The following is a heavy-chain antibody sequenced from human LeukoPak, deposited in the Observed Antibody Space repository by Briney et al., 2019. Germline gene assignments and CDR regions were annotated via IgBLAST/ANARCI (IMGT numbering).Heavy chain of an antibody. V-gene: IGHV4-39*07. CDR2: IYYSGST. CDR3: ARVGPIFGARLRSNWFDP. CDR1: GGSISSSSYY. D-gene: IGHD3-3*01. J-gene: IGHJ5*02. Sequence: PSETLSLTCTVSGGSISSSSYYWGWIRQPPGKGLEWIGSIYYSGSTYYNPSLKSRVTISVDTSKNQFSLKLSSVTAADTAVYYCARVGPIFGARLRSNWFDPWGQGTLVTVSS.